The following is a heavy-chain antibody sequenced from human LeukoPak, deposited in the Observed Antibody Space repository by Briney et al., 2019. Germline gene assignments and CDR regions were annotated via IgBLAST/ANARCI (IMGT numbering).Heavy chain of an antibody. CDR3: ARAKTYYDFWSGYLFDY. V-gene: IGHV3-7*01. J-gene: IGHJ4*02. D-gene: IGHD3-3*01. Sequence: GGSLRLSCAASGFTFSSYWMSWVRQAPGKGLEWVANIKQDGSEKYYVDSVKGRFTISRDNAKNSLYLQMNRLRAEDTAVYYCARAKTYYDFWSGYLFDYWGQGTLVTVSS. CDR2: IKQDGSEK. CDR1: GFTFSSYW.